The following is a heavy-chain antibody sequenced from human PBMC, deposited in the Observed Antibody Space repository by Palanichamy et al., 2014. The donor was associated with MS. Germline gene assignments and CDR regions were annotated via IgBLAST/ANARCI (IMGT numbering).Heavy chain of an antibody. D-gene: IGHD3-10*01. CDR1: AYIFTGYV. J-gene: IGHJ6*02. CDR2: INPANGNP. CDR3: ARSGSYYYYSGMDV. V-gene: IGHV1-3*01. Sequence: QVRLVRSGAEVKKPGASVKVSCKAYAYIFTGYVIHWVRQAPGQRLEWMGWINPANGNPNYSEKFQGRVTITKTTSATSAYMELSGLTSEDTAVYYCARSGSYYYYSGMDVWGQGTTVTVSS.